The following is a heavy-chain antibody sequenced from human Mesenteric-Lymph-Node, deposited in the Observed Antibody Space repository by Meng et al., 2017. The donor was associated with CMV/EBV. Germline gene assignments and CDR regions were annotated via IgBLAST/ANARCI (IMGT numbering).Heavy chain of an antibody. J-gene: IGHJ6*02. CDR2: MRPVTGDT. D-gene: IGHD2-2*01. CDR3: ARGYCSSTSCFLTQYYYYYGMDV. V-gene: IGHV1-2*02. CDR1: GYTFTDYF. Sequence: ASVKVSCKASGYTFTDYFIHWVRQAPGQGLEWMGWMRPVTGDTNYGQKFQGRVTMTRDTSTSTVYMELSSLRSEDTAVYYCARGYCSSTSCFLTQYYYYYGMDVWGQGTTVTVSS.